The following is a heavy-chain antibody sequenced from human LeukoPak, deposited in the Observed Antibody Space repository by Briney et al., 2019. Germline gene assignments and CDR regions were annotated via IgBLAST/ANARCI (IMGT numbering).Heavy chain of an antibody. J-gene: IGHJ4*02. CDR2: ISSDGSNK. CDR3: RAATKYRDYYYDY. Sequence: GRSLRLSCAASRFTFNTFGMHWVRQAPGKGLEWVAVISSDGSNKYYADSVKGRFTISRDNSKDTLYLQMSSLAIEDTAAYYCRAATKYRDYYYDYWGQGTLVTVSS. CDR1: RFTFNTFG. V-gene: IGHV3-30*03. D-gene: IGHD2-21*02.